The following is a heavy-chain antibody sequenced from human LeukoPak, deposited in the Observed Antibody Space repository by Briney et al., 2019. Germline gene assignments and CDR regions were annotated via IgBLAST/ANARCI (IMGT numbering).Heavy chain of an antibody. CDR1: GGTFSSYA. Sequence: GASVKVSCKASGGTFSSYAISWVRQAPGQGLEWMGRIIPILGIANYAQKFQGRVTITADKSTSTAYMELSSLRSEDTAVYYCARAGDDPTLAYCGGDCYPIYYYGMDVWGQGTTVTVSS. CDR3: ARAGDDPTLAYCGGDCYPIYYYGMDV. D-gene: IGHD2-21*02. J-gene: IGHJ6*02. V-gene: IGHV1-69*04. CDR2: IIPILGIA.